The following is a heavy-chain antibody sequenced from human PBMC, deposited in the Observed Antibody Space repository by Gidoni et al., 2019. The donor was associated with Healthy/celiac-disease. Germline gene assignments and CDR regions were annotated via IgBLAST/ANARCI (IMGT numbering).Heavy chain of an antibody. CDR2: IYYSGST. V-gene: IGHV4-59*01. J-gene: IGHJ6*02. CDR3: ARAVTRDYYGMDV. Sequence: QVQLQESGPGLVKPSETLSLTCTVPGGAISSYYWSWIRQPPGKGLEWIGYIYYSGSTNYNPSLKSRVTISVDTSKNQFSLKLSSVTAADTAVYYCARAVTRDYYGMDVWGQGTTVTVSS. CDR1: GGAISSYY. D-gene: IGHD4-17*01.